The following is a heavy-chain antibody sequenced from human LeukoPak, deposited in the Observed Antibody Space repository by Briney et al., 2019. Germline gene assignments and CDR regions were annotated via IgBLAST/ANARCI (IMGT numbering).Heavy chain of an antibody. D-gene: IGHD3-10*01. J-gene: IGHJ4*02. CDR1: GFTFNSYY. CDR3: AREDFGVDY. Sequence: GGSLRLSCAASGFTFNSYYMNWVRQAPGKGLVWVSRINRDGSDTIYADSVKGRFTISRDNAKNTLLLQMNSLRAEDTAVYYCAREDFGVDYWGQGTLVTVSS. CDR2: INRDGSDT. V-gene: IGHV3-74*01.